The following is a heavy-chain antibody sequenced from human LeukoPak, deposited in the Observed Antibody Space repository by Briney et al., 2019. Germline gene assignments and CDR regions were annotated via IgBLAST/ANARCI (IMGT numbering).Heavy chain of an antibody. D-gene: IGHD1-1*01. CDR3: ATGPYGLDV. J-gene: IGHJ6*02. CDR1: GGSISSGDYF. V-gene: IGHV4-30-4*01. Sequence: SETLSLTCTVSGGSISSGDYFWSWIRQPPGKGLEWIGFIYYNGTTYYHPSLKSRITISLGTSKNHFSLKLRSVTAADTAVYYCATGPYGLDVWGQGTTVTVSS. CDR2: IYYNGTT.